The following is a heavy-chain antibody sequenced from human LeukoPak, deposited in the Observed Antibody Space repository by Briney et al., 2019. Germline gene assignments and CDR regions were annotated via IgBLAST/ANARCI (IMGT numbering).Heavy chain of an antibody. CDR3: AKGTTPATLDY. CDR1: GFTFDDYT. CDR2: VSWDGTST. D-gene: IGHD2-15*01. V-gene: IGHV3-43*01. Sequence: PTGGSLRLSCKASGFTFDDYTLHWVRQAPGQGLEWVSLVSWDGTSTYYADSLQGRFTISRDNSKNSLYLQMNSLRTEDTALYYCAKGTTPATLDYWGQGTLVTVSS. J-gene: IGHJ4*02.